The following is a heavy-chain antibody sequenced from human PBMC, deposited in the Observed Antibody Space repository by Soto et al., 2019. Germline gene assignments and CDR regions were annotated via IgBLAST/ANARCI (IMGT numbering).Heavy chain of an antibody. V-gene: IGHV3-7*01. D-gene: IGHD3-10*01. CDR1: GFTFSTYW. J-gene: IGHJ4*02. Sequence: GSLRLSCAASGFTFSTYWVTWVRQAPGKGLEWVANINQDGSEKYYVDSVRGRFTISRDNAKNSLYLQMNSLRAEDTAVYYCARILWFGEYFDYWGQGTLVTVSS. CDR3: ARILWFGEYFDY. CDR2: INQDGSEK.